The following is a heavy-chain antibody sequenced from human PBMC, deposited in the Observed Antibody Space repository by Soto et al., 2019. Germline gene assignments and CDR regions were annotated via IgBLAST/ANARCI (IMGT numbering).Heavy chain of an antibody. CDR3: ARTYYYDSSGYSSFDF. Sequence: QVQLVQSGAEVKKPGASVKVSCKTSGYTFTSYGISWVRQAPGQGLEWMGWISAYNGNTNYAQNLQGRVTMTTDTSTSTAYMELRGLRSDDTAVYYCARTYYYDSSGYSSFDFWGQGTLVTVSS. J-gene: IGHJ4*02. V-gene: IGHV1-18*01. CDR1: GYTFTSYG. D-gene: IGHD3-22*01. CDR2: ISAYNGNT.